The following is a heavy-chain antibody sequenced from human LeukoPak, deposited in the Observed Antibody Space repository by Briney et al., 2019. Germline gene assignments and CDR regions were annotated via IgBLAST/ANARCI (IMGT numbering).Heavy chain of an antibody. CDR2: IYYSGST. CDR1: GGSISSTNYY. CDR3: AKVSDRDSSGYYWGFEY. J-gene: IGHJ4*02. D-gene: IGHD3-22*01. Sequence: PSETLSLTCTVSGGSISSTNYYWSWIRQPPGKGLECIGYIYYSGSTNYNPSLKSRVTISVDTSRNQFSLKLTSVTAADTAVYYCAKVSDRDSSGYYWGFEYWGQGTLVTVSS. V-gene: IGHV4-61*05.